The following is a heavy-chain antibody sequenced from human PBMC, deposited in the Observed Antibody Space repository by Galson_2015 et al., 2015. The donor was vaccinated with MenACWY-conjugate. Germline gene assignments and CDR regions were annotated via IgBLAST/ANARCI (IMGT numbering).Heavy chain of an antibody. V-gene: IGHV3-7*01. CDR3: VRPIMTFAAVRSLDY. J-gene: IGHJ4*02. Sequence: SLRLSCAASGFPFGTYWMTWVRQAPGKGLEWVANIKYDGSEQYYGDSVRGRLIISRDNANNSLFLQMNSLRPEDTAVYYCVRPIMTFAAVRSLDYWGQGTVV. D-gene: IGHD3-10*01. CDR2: IKYDGSEQ. CDR1: GFPFGTYW.